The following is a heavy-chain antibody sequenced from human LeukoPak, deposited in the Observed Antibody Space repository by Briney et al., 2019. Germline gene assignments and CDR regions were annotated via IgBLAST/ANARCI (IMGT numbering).Heavy chain of an antibody. V-gene: IGHV3-23*01. Sequence: GGSLRLSCVVSGFAFHTFAMSWVRQAPGRGLEWVSAISDSGGRTYYADSVKGRFTISRDNSKNTLYLQMNSLRADDTAVYHCAKDRNLYYYDKSDWPSHYFDSWGQGTLVTVSS. D-gene: IGHD3-22*01. J-gene: IGHJ4*02. CDR1: GFAFHTFA. CDR2: ISDSGGRT. CDR3: AKDRNLYYYDKSDWPSHYFDS.